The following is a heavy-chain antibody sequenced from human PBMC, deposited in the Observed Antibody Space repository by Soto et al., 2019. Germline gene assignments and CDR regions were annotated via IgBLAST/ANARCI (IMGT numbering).Heavy chain of an antibody. D-gene: IGHD1-26*01. J-gene: IGHJ6*02. Sequence: SVKVSCKASGGTFSSYAISWVRQAPGQGLEWMGGIIPIFGTANYAQKFQGRVTITADESTSTAYMELSSLRSEDTAVYYCARDSRLRSGSYGMDVWGQGTTVTVSS. CDR2: IIPIFGTA. CDR1: GGTFSSYA. CDR3: ARDSRLRSGSYGMDV. V-gene: IGHV1-69*13.